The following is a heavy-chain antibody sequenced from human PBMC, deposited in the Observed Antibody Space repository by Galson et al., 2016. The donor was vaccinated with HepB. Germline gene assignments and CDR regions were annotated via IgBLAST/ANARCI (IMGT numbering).Heavy chain of an antibody. CDR3: AKAGSSGRSY. J-gene: IGHJ4*02. CDR1: GFTFSTSG. D-gene: IGHD6-19*01. Sequence: SLRLSCAASGFTFSTSGMHWVRQAPGKGLEWVAVISYHGINKYYADSVQGRFTISRDNSKSTLYLQLSSLRPEDTAIYYCAKAGSSGRSYWGQGTLVTVSS. CDR2: ISYHGINK. V-gene: IGHV3-30*18.